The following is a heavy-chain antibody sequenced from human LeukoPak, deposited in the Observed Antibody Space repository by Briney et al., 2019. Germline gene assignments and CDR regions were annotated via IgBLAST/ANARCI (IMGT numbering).Heavy chain of an antibody. D-gene: IGHD3-22*01. J-gene: IGHJ4*01. CDR1: GFTFSSYA. V-gene: IGHV3-30-3*01. CDR2: ISYDGSNK. CDR3: EREAHSCGYCYVTRVSYYFDY. Sequence: PGRSLRLSCAASGFTFSSYAMHWVRQAPGKGLEWVAVISYDGSNKYYADSVKGRFTISRDNSKNTLYLQMNSLRAEDTAVYYCEREAHSCGYCYVTRVSYYFDYWGQGTLVTVSS.